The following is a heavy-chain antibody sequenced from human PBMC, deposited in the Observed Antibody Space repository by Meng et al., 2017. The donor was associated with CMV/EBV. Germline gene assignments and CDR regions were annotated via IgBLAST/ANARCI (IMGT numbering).Heavy chain of an antibody. D-gene: IGHD3-10*01. CDR1: GFTFSTYW. V-gene: IGHV3-7*03. Sequence: GGSLRLSCAASGFTFSTYWMTWVRQAPGQGLEWVANIKQDGSEKYYVDSVKGRFTISRDNAKNSLYLQMNSLRAEDTALYYCAKSQAYYYGSGSDHFDYWGQGTLVTVSS. CDR3: AKSQAYYYGSGSDHFDY. CDR2: IKQDGSEK. J-gene: IGHJ4*02.